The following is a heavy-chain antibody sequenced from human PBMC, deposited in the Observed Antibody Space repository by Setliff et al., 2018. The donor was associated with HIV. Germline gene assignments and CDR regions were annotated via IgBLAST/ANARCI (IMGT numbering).Heavy chain of an antibody. CDR1: GFTFSSYG. Sequence: GGSLRLSCAASGFTFSSYGMHWVRQAPGKGLEWVAVIWYDGSNKYYADSVKGRFTISRDNSKNTLYLQMNSLRAEDTAVYYCARARGSPTSYFDYWGQGTLVTVSS. D-gene: IGHD1-26*01. V-gene: IGHV3-33*01. CDR2: IWYDGSNK. CDR3: ARARGSPTSYFDY. J-gene: IGHJ4*02.